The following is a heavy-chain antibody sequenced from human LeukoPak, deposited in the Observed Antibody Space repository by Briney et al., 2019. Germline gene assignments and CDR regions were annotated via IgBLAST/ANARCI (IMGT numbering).Heavy chain of an antibody. Sequence: GGSLRLSCAASGFTFSSYAMHWVRQAPGKGLEYVSAISSNGGSTYYANSVKGRFTISRDNSKNTLYLQMGSLRAEDMAVYYCARAEVVWFGELHAFDIWGQGTMVTVSS. V-gene: IGHV3-64*01. J-gene: IGHJ3*02. D-gene: IGHD3-10*01. CDR3: ARAEVVWFGELHAFDI. CDR2: ISSNGGST. CDR1: GFTFSSYA.